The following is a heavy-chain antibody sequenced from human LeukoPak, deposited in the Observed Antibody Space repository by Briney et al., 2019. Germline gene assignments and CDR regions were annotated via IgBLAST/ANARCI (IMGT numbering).Heavy chain of an antibody. D-gene: IGHD6-13*01. J-gene: IGHJ6*02. CDR2: INHSGST. Sequence: SETLSLTCAVYGGSFSGYYWSWIRQPPGKGLEWIGEINHSGSTNYNPSLKSRVTISVDTSKNQFSLKLSSVTAADTAVYYCARGPGIAAAGNLYYYYGMDVWGQGTTVTVSS. V-gene: IGHV4-34*01. CDR3: ARGPGIAAAGNLYYYYGMDV. CDR1: GGSFSGYY.